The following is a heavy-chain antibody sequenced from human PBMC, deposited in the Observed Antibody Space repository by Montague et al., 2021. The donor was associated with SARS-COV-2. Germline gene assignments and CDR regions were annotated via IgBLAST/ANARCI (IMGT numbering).Heavy chain of an antibody. V-gene: IGHV3-53*01. J-gene: IGHJ5*02. Sequence: SLRLSCSASGFTVSINFMTWVRQAPGKGLEWVSVIFSGGSTYYADSVKGRFTISRDNSKNTLYLQMNSLRAEDTAVYYCARAVGATREWCDPWGQGTLVSVSS. D-gene: IGHD1-26*01. CDR3: ARAVGATREWCDP. CDR1: GFTVSINF. CDR2: IFSGGST.